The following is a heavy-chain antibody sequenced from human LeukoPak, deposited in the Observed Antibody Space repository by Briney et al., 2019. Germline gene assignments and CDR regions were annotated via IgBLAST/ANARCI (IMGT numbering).Heavy chain of an antibody. CDR2: ISSSSSYI. CDR1: GFTFSSYS. V-gene: IGHV3-21*01. Sequence: PGGSLRLSCAASGFTFSSYSMNWVRQAPGKGLEWVSSISSSSSYIYYADSVKGRFTISRDNAKNSPYLQMNSLRAEDTAVYYCARILAYYDFWSGYLDYWGQGTLVTVSS. J-gene: IGHJ4*02. CDR3: ARILAYYDFWSGYLDY. D-gene: IGHD3-3*01.